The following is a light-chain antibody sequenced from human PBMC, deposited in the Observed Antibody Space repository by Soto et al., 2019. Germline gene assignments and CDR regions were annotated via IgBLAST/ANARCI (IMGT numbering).Light chain of an antibody. CDR2: KAS. CDR3: QHYNSYSEA. V-gene: IGKV1-5*03. J-gene: IGKJ1*01. CDR1: QTISSW. Sequence: IQITQSPSTLSGSVGDRVTITCRASQTISSWLAWYQQKPGKAPKLLIYKASTLKSGVPSRFSGSGSGTEFTLTISSLQPDDFATYYCQHYNSYSEAFG.